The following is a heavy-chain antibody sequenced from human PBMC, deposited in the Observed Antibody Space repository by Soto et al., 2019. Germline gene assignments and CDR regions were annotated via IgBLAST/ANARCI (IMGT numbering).Heavy chain of an antibody. CDR2: VSYDGNTK. CDR1: GFTFSTYA. V-gene: IGHV3-30-3*01. D-gene: IGHD6-13*01. Sequence: HPGGSLRLSCAASGFTFSTYAMHWVRQAPGKGLEWVAVVSYDGNTKYYAAPVEGRLTISRDNSKNTLDLQMNILRAEDTAVYYCAREGGPYSRAQTWLDPWGQGTLVTVSS. CDR3: AREGGPYSRAQTWLDP. J-gene: IGHJ5*02.